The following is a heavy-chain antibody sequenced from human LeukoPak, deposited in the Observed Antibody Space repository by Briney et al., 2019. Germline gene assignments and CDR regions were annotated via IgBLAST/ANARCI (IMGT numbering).Heavy chain of an antibody. D-gene: IGHD3-3*01. CDR3: ARGWGRITIFGVVEYYFDY. V-gene: IGHV4-34*01. CDR2: INHSGST. J-gene: IGHJ4*02. Sequence: GSLRLSCAASGFTFSNAWMSWVRQAPGKGLEWIGEINHSGSTNYNPSLKSRVTISVDTSKNQFSLKLSSVTAADTAVYYCARGWGRITIFGVVEYYFDYWGQGTLVTVSS. CDR1: GFTFSNAW.